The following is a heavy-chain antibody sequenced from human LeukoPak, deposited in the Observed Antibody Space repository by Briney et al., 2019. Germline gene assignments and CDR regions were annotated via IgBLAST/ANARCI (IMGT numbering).Heavy chain of an antibody. CDR2: IYPGDSDT. J-gene: IGHJ4*02. CDR3: ARSPGDLYDSSGYYVDY. V-gene: IGHV5-51*01. Sequence: EESLKISCKGSGYRFTSYWIGWVRQMPGKGLEWMGIIYPGDSDTRYSPSFQGQVTISADKSISTAYLQWSSLKASDTAMYYCARSPGDLYDSSGYYVDYWGQGTLVTVSS. D-gene: IGHD3-22*01. CDR1: GYRFTSYW.